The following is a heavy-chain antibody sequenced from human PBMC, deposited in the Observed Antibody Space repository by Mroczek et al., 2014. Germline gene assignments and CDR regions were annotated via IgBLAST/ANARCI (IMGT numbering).Heavy chain of an antibody. D-gene: IGHD5-12*01. Sequence: QVQLVESGAEVKKPGASVKVSCKASGYTFTGYYMHWVRQAPGQGLEWMGWINPNSGGTNYAQKFQGRVTMTRDTSISTAYMELSRLRSDDTAVYYCARDRGRGYSGYVRYFDYWGQGTLVTVSS. CDR1: GYTFTGYY. CDR3: ARDRGRGYSGYVRYFDY. V-gene: IGHV1-2*02. J-gene: IGHJ4*02. CDR2: INPNSGGT.